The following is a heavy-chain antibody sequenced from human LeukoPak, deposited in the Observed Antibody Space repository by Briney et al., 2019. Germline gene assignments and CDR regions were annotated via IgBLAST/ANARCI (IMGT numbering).Heavy chain of an antibody. Sequence: SVKVSCKTSGGTFSSDIISWVRQAPGQGLEWMGEIIPIFSTTNYAQKFQGRVTMTRNTSISTAYMELSSLRSEDTAVYYCARVTRGGDRFDPWGQGTLVTVSS. D-gene: IGHD3-16*01. J-gene: IGHJ5*02. CDR3: ARVTRGGDRFDP. CDR1: GGTFSSDI. V-gene: IGHV1-69*05. CDR2: IIPIFSTT.